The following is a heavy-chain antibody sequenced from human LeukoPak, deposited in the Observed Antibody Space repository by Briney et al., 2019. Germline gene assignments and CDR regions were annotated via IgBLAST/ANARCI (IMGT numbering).Heavy chain of an antibody. J-gene: IGHJ4*02. V-gene: IGHV1-2*02. Sequence: ASVKVSCTASGYTFTGYYMHWVRQAPGQGLEWMGWINPNSGGTNYAQKFQGRVTMTRDTSISTAYMELSRLRSDDTAVYYCARSGSASRRGYSYGPFDYWGQGTLVTVSS. CDR3: ARSGSASRRGYSYGPFDY. CDR1: GYTFTGYY. CDR2: INPNSGGT. D-gene: IGHD5-18*01.